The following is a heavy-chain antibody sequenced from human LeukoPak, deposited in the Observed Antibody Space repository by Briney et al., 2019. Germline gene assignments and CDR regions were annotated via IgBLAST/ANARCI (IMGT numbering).Heavy chain of an antibody. Sequence: GGSLRLSCAASGFTFGNYWMHWVRQAPGKGLVWVSRINSDGNNTSYADSVKGRFTISRDNSKNTLYLQMNSLRAEDTAVYYCARDQSGDGSLGGMDVWGQGTTVTVSS. V-gene: IGHV3-74*01. D-gene: IGHD5-24*01. CDR2: INSDGNNT. CDR3: ARDQSGDGSLGGMDV. J-gene: IGHJ6*02. CDR1: GFTFGNYW.